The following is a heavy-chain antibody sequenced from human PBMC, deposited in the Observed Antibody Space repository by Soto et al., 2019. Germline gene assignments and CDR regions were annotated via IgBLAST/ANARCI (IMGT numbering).Heavy chain of an antibody. J-gene: IGHJ5*02. CDR2: ISSSGSTI. D-gene: IGHD4-17*01. CDR1: GFTFSSYE. V-gene: IGHV3-48*03. Sequence: GGSLRLSCAASGFTFSSYEMNWVRQAPGKGLEWVSYISSSGSTIYYADSVKGRFTISRDNAKNSLYLQMNSLRAEDTAVYYCARGDDYGDYPKYNWFDPWGQGTLVTVSS. CDR3: ARGDDYGDYPKYNWFDP.